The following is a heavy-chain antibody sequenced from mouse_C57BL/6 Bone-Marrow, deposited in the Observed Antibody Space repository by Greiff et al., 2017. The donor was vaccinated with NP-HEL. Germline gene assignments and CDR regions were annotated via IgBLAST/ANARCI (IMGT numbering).Heavy chain of an antibody. J-gene: IGHJ4*01. CDR3: ARVPITTVVPYYAMDY. D-gene: IGHD1-1*01. V-gene: IGHV5-4*01. Sequence: EVQLVESGGGLVKPGGSLKLSCAASGFTFSSYAMSWVRQTPEKRLEWVATISDGGSYTYYPDNVKGRFTISRDNAKNNLYLQMSHLKSEDTAMYYCARVPITTVVPYYAMDYWGQGTSVTVSS. CDR1: GFTFSSYA. CDR2: ISDGGSYT.